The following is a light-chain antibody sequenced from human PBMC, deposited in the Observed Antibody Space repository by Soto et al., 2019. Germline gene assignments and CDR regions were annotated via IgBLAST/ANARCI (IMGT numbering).Light chain of an antibody. Sequence: DIQMSKSPSTLSASVGDRVTITCRASQSISSWLAWYQQKLGRAPRLLIYDASSLESGVPSRFSGSGYGTEFTLTISSLQPDDLATYYCQHYNSYSEAFGQGTKV. CDR3: QHYNSYSEA. V-gene: IGKV1-5*01. J-gene: IGKJ1*01. CDR1: QSISSW. CDR2: DAS.